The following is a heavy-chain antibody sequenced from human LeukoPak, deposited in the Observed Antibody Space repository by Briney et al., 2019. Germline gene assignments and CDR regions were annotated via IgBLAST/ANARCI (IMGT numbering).Heavy chain of an antibody. D-gene: IGHD4-23*01. CDR3: ARKWTVRGSDYYMDV. Sequence: ASVKFSCKASGYTFTSYDIDWVRKATGQGLEWMEWMNPNSGNTGYAQKFQGRVTMTRNTSISTAYMELSSLRSEDTAVYYCARKWTVRGSDYYMDVWGKGTTVTVSS. CDR2: MNPNSGNT. J-gene: IGHJ6*03. V-gene: IGHV1-8*01. CDR1: GYTFTSYD.